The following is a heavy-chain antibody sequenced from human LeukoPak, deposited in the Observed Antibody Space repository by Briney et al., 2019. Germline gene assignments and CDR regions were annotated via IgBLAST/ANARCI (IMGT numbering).Heavy chain of an antibody. D-gene: IGHD6-13*01. V-gene: IGHV3-48*03. CDR3: ARDSLAAAGFDY. J-gene: IGHJ4*02. CDR2: ISSSGSTI. CDR1: GFTFSSYE. Sequence: PGGSLRLSCAAPGFTFSSYEMNWVRQAPGKGLEWVSYISSSGSTIYYADSVKGRFTISRDNAKNSLYLQMNSLRAEDTAVYYCARDSLAAAGFDYWGQGTLVTVSS.